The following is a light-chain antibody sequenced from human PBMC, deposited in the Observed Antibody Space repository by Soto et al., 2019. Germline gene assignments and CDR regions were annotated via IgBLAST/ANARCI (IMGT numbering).Light chain of an antibody. CDR3: QSYDSSLSGYV. Sequence: QAVVTQPPSVSGAPGQRVTISCTGSSSNIGAGYNVHGYQQLPGTAPKLLIYGNSNRPSGVPDRFSGSKSGTSASLAITGLQAEDVADYYCQSYDSSLSGYVFGTGTKLTVL. CDR2: GNS. CDR1: SSNIGAGYN. J-gene: IGLJ1*01. V-gene: IGLV1-40*01.